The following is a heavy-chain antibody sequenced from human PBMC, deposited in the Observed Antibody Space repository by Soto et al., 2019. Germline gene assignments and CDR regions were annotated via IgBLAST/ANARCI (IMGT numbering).Heavy chain of an antibody. D-gene: IGHD1-26*01. Sequence: GGSLRLSCAASGFTFDDYAMHWVRQAPGKGLEWVSGISWNSGSIGYADSVKGRFTISRDNSKNTLYLQMNSLRAEDTAVYYCARDQGGGCSRRYYYGMDVWGQGTTVTVSS. CDR2: ISWNSGSI. J-gene: IGHJ6*02. V-gene: IGHV3-9*01. CDR1: GFTFDDYA. CDR3: ARDQGGGCSRRYYYGMDV.